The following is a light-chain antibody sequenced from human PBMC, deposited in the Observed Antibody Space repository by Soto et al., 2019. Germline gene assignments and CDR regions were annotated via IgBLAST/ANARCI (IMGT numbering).Light chain of an antibody. Sequence: EIVLTQSPATLSVSQGERATLSGRASESVSNNLAWYQQKPGQAPRLLIFGASARATGIPARFSGSGSGTEFTLTISSLQSEDFAVYYCQQYNKWPLTFGGGTKVEIK. CDR3: QQYNKWPLT. J-gene: IGKJ4*01. V-gene: IGKV3-15*01. CDR2: GAS. CDR1: ESVSNN.